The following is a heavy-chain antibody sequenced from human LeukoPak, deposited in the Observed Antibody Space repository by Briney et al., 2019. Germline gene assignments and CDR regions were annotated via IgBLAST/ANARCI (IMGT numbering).Heavy chain of an antibody. CDR2: MNPNSGNT. V-gene: IGHV1-8*01. D-gene: IGHD6-13*01. CDR1: GYTFTSYD. Sequence: ASVKVSCKASGYTFTSYDINWVRQATGQGLEWMGWMNPNSGNTGYAQKFQGRVTMTRNTSISTAYMELSSLRSEDTAVYYCARTEQQLVPFDYWGQGILVTVSS. CDR3: ARTEQQLVPFDY. J-gene: IGHJ4*02.